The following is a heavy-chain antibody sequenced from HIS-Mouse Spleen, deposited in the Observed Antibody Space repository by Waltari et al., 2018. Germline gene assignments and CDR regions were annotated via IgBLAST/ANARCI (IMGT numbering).Heavy chain of an antibody. CDR2: IYYSGRT. D-gene: IGHD6-13*01. CDR1: GGSISSSSYY. J-gene: IGHJ2*01. V-gene: IGHV4-39*07. CDR3: AREIPYSSSWYDWYFDL. Sequence: QLQLQESGPGLVKPSETLSLTCTVSGGSISSSSYYWCWIRQPPGKGLEWIGSIYYSGRTYDNPARKSGVTISVDTSKNQFSLKLSAVTAAGTAVYYCAREIPYSSSWYDWYFDLWGRGTLVTVSS.